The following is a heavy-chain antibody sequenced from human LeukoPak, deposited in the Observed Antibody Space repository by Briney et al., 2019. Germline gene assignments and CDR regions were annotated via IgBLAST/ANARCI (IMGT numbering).Heavy chain of an antibody. Sequence: GGSLRLSCAASGFTFSSYSMNWVRQAPGKGLEWVSSISSSSSYIYYADSVKGRFTISRDNAKNSLYLQMNSLRAEDTAVYYCARAYDYYGSGSYYMVIFNLYYMDVWGKGTTVTVSS. CDR1: GFTFSSYS. CDR3: ARAYDYYGSGSYYMVIFNLYYMDV. D-gene: IGHD3-10*01. J-gene: IGHJ6*03. V-gene: IGHV3-21*01. CDR2: ISSSSSYI.